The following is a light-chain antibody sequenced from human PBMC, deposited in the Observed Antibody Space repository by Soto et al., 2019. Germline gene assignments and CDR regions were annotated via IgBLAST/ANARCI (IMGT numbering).Light chain of an antibody. J-gene: IGLJ1*01. Sequence: QAVVTQEPSLTVSPGGTVTLTCGSSTGAVTSGHYPYWFQQKPGQAPRTLIYDTSNKHSWTPARFSGSLLGGKAALTLSGAQPEDEAEYYCLLSYSAALRGVFGTGTKLTVL. CDR2: DTS. CDR3: LLSYSAALRGV. CDR1: TGAVTSGHY. V-gene: IGLV7-46*01.